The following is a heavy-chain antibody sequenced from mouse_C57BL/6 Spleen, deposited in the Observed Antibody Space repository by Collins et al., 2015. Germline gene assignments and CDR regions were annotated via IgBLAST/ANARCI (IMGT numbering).Heavy chain of an antibody. CDR2: IHYSGST. CDR3: ASGGDGLAWFAY. D-gene: IGHD2-3*01. J-gene: IGHJ3*01. V-gene: IGHV3-1*02. CDR1: GYSITSGYS. Sequence: DVQLQESGPDLVKPSQSLSLTCTVTGYSITSGYSWHWIRQFPGNKLEWMGYIHYSGSTNYNPSLKSRISITRDTSKNQFFLQLNSVTTEDTATYYCASGGDGLAWFAYWGQGTLVTVSA.